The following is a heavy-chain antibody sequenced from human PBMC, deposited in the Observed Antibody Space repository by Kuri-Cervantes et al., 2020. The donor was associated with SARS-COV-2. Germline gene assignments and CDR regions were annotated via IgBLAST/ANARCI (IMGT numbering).Heavy chain of an antibody. Sequence: SVKVSCKASGYTFTSYGISWVRQAPGQGLEWMGGIIPIFGTANYAQKFQGRVTITADESTSTAYMELSSLRSEDAAVYYFARGIVATTPYYYYYMDVWGKGTTVTVSS. CDR2: IIPIFGTA. D-gene: IGHD5-12*01. V-gene: IGHV1-69*13. CDR3: ARGIVATTPYYYYYMDV. CDR1: GYTFTSYG. J-gene: IGHJ6*03.